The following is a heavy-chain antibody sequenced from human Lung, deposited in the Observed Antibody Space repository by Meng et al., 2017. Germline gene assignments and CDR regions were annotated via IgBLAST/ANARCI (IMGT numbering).Heavy chain of an antibody. D-gene: IGHD4-11*01. CDR1: GGSLSDYY. Sequence: HLQPWGVDLFKPSATLALTCLVSGGSLSDYYWSWIRQPPGKGREWIGEINHSGSTNYNPSLESRATISVDTSQNNLSLKLSSVTAADSAVYYCARGPTTMAHDFDYWGQGTLVIVSS. CDR3: ARGPTTMAHDFDY. V-gene: IGHV4-34*01. J-gene: IGHJ4*02. CDR2: INHSGST.